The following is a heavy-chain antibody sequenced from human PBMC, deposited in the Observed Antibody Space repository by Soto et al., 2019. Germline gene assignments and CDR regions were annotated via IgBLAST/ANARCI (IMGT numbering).Heavy chain of an antibody. CDR1: GYTFSDYY. CDR2: INANSGGT. CDR3: ARLQIEVTGSN. D-gene: IGHD6-19*01. V-gene: IGHV1-2*02. J-gene: IGHJ4*02. Sequence: ASVKVSCKASGYTFSDYYMHWVRQAPGQGLEWMGWINANSGGTTYAQKFQGRVTMTRDTSTSTAYMELSRLSSDDTAIYYCARLQIEVTGSNWGQGTLVTVSS.